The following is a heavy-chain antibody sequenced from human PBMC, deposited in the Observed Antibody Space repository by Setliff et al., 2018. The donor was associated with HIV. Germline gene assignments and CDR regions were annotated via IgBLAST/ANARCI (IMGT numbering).Heavy chain of an antibody. CDR2: LSPIRSIT. D-gene: IGHD6-19*01. Sequence: SVKVSCKASGNTFNIYAISWVRQAPGQGLEWVGGLSPIRSITNYAQKFQGRVTITADKSTSTAYMELSSLRSEDTAVYYCARDPSSGWSYYFDYWGQGTLVTVSS. J-gene: IGHJ4*02. CDR3: ARDPSSGWSYYFDY. CDR1: GNTFNIYA. V-gene: IGHV1-69*10.